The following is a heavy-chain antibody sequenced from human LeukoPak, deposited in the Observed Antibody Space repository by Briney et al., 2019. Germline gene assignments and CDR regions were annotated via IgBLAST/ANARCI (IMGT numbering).Heavy chain of an antibody. D-gene: IGHD2-21*01. CDR3: ARQPVGGYCLDC. CDR1: GGSVTNYY. J-gene: IGHJ4*02. V-gene: IGHV4-59*08. Sequence: SETLSLTCTVSGGSVTNYYWAWIRQPPGKGLEWIGYIYYSGGTKYNPSLKSRLSISVDSSKDQFSLKLSSVTAADTAVYYCARQPVGGYCLDCWGQGTLVTVSS. CDR2: IYYSGGT.